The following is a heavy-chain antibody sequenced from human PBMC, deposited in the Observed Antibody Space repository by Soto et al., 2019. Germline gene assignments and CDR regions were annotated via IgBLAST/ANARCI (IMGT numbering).Heavy chain of an antibody. Sequence: EVQLVESGGGLVQPGGSLRLSCAASGFTFSPSWMHWVRQAPGKGLEWVSRIESDGRGTTYADSVKGRFTISRDNAKNTLYLQMKNLRAEDTAVYYCARDSMEGRCDPWGHGTLVTVSS. J-gene: IGHJ5*02. D-gene: IGHD2-8*01. V-gene: IGHV3-74*01. CDR2: IESDGRGT. CDR1: GFTFSPSW. CDR3: ARDSMEGRCDP.